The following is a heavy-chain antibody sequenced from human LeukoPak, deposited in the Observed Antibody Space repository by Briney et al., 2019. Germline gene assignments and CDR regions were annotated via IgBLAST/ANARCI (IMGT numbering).Heavy chain of an antibody. CDR1: GFTVSSDS. CDR2: IYSGGST. Sequence: PGGSLRLSCTVSGFTVSSDSMSWVRQAPGKGLEWVSFIYSGGSTHYSDSVKGRFTISRDNSKNTLYLQMNSLRAEDTAVYYCARDEIYYDILTGYRHFDYWGQGTLVTVFS. V-gene: IGHV3-53*01. J-gene: IGHJ4*02. D-gene: IGHD3-9*01. CDR3: ARDEIYYDILTGYRHFDY.